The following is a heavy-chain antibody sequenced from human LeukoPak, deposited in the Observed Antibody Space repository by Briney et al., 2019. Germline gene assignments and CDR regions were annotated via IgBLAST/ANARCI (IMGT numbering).Heavy chain of an antibody. CDR2: ISGSAYAT. CDR1: GFTFSSYA. Sequence: GGSLRLSCAASGFTFSSYAMSWVRQPPGKGLEWVSTISGSAYATYYADSVKGRFTISRDNSKNTLYLQLSTLRAEDTAIYYCARNDGDWQRYYFELWGQGSLVTVSS. J-gene: IGHJ4*02. D-gene: IGHD4-17*01. CDR3: ARNDGDWQRYYFEL. V-gene: IGHV3-23*01.